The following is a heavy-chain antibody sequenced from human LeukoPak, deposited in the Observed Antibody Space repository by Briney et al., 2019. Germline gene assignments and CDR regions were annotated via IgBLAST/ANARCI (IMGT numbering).Heavy chain of an antibody. D-gene: IGHD6-13*01. Sequence: GGSLRLSCAASGFTFSSYAMSWVRQAPGKGLEWVSAISGSGGSTYYADSVKGRFTISRDNSKNTLYLQMNSLRAEDTAVYYCAKLGEKVIAAADIFGDWGQGTLVTVSS. CDR3: AKLGEKVIAAADIFGD. CDR2: ISGSGGST. V-gene: IGHV3-23*01. CDR1: GFTFSSYA. J-gene: IGHJ4*02.